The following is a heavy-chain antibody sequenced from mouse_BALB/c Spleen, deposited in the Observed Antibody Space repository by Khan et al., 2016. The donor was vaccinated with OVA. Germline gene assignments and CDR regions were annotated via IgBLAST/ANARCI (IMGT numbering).Heavy chain of an antibody. D-gene: IGHD4-1*01. CDR1: GFNIKDTY. V-gene: IGHV14-3*02. CDR2: IDPANGNT. J-gene: IGHJ3*01. Sequence: EVQLVESGAVLVKPGASVKLSCTASGFNIKDTYMHWVKQRPEQGLEWIGRIDPANGNTKYDPKFQGKATITADTSSNTAYLQLSSLTSEDTAVYYCARDYWDVFAYWGQGTLVTVSA. CDR3: ARDYWDVFAY.